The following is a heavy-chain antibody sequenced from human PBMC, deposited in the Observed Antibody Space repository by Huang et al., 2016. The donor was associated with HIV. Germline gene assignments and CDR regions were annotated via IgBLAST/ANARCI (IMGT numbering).Heavy chain of an antibody. D-gene: IGHD3-3*01. J-gene: IGHJ4*02. Sequence: QVQLQESGPGLVKPSETLSLTYTVSGGSISTHYWSWIRQPPGKGLEWIGSIDYSGVTNYSPSLESRFTILLDTSQNQFSLRVNSVTAADTAMYYCARDHHDFWRGYRRMYFFDHWGQGTLVTVSS. CDR1: GGSISTHY. CDR2: IDYSGVT. V-gene: IGHV4-59*11. CDR3: ARDHHDFWRGYRRMYFFDH.